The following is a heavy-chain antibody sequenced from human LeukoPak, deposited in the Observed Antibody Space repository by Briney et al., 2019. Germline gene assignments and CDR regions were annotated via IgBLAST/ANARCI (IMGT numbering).Heavy chain of an antibody. D-gene: IGHD3-22*01. CDR1: GYTFTSYG. V-gene: IGHV1-18*01. CDR2: ISAYNGNT. Sequence: GASVKASCKASGYTFTSYGISWVRQAPGQGLEWMGWISAYNGNTNYAQKLQGRVTMTTDTSTSTAYMELRSLRSDDTAVYYCARDRIYYYDSSGYSPFDPWGQGTLVTVSS. CDR3: ARDRIYYYDSSGYSPFDP. J-gene: IGHJ5*02.